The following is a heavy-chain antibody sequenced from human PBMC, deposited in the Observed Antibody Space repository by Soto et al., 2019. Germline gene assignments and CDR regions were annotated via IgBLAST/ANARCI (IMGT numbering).Heavy chain of an antibody. J-gene: IGHJ4*02. Sequence: GESLKISCKGSGYSFTSYWIGWVRQMPGKGLEWMGFIYPGDSDTRYSPSFQGQVTISADKSINTACLHWSSLKASDTAMYYCAGRYDSSGYYLYYFDYWGQGSLVTVSS. CDR1: GYSFTSYW. CDR2: IYPGDSDT. D-gene: IGHD3-22*01. CDR3: AGRYDSSGYYLYYFDY. V-gene: IGHV5-51*01.